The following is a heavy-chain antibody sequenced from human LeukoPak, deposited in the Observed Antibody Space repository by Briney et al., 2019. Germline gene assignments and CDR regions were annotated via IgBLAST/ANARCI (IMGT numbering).Heavy chain of an antibody. CDR2: IYYTGST. D-gene: IGHD3-3*01. Sequence: SENLSLTCTVSGGSISRDYWSWIRQPPGKGLEWIGYIYYTGSTNYNPSLKSRVTISVDTSKNQFSLKLSSVTAADTAVYYCARAGGGITPVEYWGQGTLVTVSS. CDR3: ARAGGGITPVEY. CDR1: GGSISRDY. J-gene: IGHJ4*02. V-gene: IGHV4-59*12.